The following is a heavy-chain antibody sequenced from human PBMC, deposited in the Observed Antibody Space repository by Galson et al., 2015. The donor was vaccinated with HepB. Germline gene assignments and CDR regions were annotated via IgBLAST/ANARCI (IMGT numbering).Heavy chain of an antibody. CDR1: GFTSSTYD. CDR3: VREGHSSDWSNWFFDL. V-gene: IGHV3-13*01. J-gene: IGHJ2*01. Sequence: SLRLSCAASGFTSSTYDMHWVRQATGKGLEWVSAIGAGGADSYYPDSVKGRFTISRENAKNSLYLQMNSLAAGDTAVYYCVREGHSSDWSNWFFDLWGRGTLVTVSS. CDR2: IGAGGADS. D-gene: IGHD6-19*01.